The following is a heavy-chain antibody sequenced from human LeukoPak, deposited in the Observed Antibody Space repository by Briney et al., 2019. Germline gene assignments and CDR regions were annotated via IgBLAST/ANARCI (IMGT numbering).Heavy chain of an antibody. CDR1: GYTFTTYG. D-gene: IGHD6-13*01. CDR3: ARDQRFGIAAVHSWFDP. V-gene: IGHV1-18*01. CDR2: ISAYNGDT. Sequence: ASVTVSFTSAGYTFTTYGINWGRQAPGQGREWRGGISAYNGDTINAHMYHGRGTFTTSTDTNKDYMELRRRRSGDEAGGYCARDQRFGIAAVHSWFDPWGQGTLVTVSS. J-gene: IGHJ5*02.